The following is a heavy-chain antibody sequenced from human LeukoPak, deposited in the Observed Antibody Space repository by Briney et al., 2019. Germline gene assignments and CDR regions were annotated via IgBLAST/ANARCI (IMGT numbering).Heavy chain of an antibody. CDR2: ISYDGSNK. J-gene: IGHJ1*01. CDR1: GFTFSSYA. D-gene: IGHD1-14*01. CDR3: ARDLTTLSTAYFHH. V-gene: IGHV3-30-3*01. Sequence: GGSLRLSCAASGFTFSSYAMHWVRQAPGKGLEWVAVISYDGSNKYYADSVKGRFTISRDNDKNSLYLQMNSLRAEDTAVYYCARDLTTLSTAYFHHWGQGTLVTVSS.